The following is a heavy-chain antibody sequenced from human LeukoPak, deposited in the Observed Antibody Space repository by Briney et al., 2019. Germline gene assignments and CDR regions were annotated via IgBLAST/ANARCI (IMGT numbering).Heavy chain of an antibody. J-gene: IGHJ4*02. Sequence: GGSLRLFCTASGFAFGDYGMTWVRQARGKGVVWVSRINSDGSSTSYADSVKGRFTISRDNAKNTLYLQMNSLRAEDTAVYYCARSGGSSYDYWGQGTLVTVSS. CDR1: GFAFGDYG. CDR3: ARSGGSSYDY. V-gene: IGHV3-74*01. D-gene: IGHD6-13*01. CDR2: INSDGSST.